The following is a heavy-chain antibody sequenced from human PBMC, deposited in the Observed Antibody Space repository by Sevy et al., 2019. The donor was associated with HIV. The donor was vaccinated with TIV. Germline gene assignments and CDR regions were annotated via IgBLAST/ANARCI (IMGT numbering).Heavy chain of an antibody. CDR3: ARVDYYGSGSYYGDY. V-gene: IGHV1-18*01. CDR1: GYTFTSYG. CDR2: IRAYNGNT. D-gene: IGHD3-10*01. Sequence: ASVKVSCKASGYTFTSYGISWVRQAPGQGLEWMGWIRAYNGNTNYAQKLQGRVTMTTDTSTSTAYMELRSLRSDDTAVYYCARVDYYGSGSYYGDYWGQGTLVTVSS. J-gene: IGHJ4*02.